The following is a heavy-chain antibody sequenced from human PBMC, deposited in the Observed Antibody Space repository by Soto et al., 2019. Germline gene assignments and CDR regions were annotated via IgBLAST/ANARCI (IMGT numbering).Heavy chain of an antibody. CDR3: ARTERSGAPIDY. D-gene: IGHD1-26*01. Sequence: QVQLVQSGAEVKKPGSSVKVSCKASGGTFSSYAISWVRQAPGQGLEWMGGIIPIFGTANYAQKFQGRVAITADKAASTAYMELSSLRSEDTAVYYCARTERSGAPIDYWGQGTLVTVSS. V-gene: IGHV1-69*06. CDR1: GGTFSSYA. CDR2: IIPIFGTA. J-gene: IGHJ4*02.